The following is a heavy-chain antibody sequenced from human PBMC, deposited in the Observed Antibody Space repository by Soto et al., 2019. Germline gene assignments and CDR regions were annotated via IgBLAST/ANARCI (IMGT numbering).Heavy chain of an antibody. D-gene: IGHD3-3*01. CDR3: ARGLYVGYYYRNAFDI. V-gene: IGHV4-34*01. Sequence: SETLSLTCAVYGGSFSGYYWSWIRQPPGKGLEWIGEINHSGSTNYNPSLKSRVTISVDTSKNQFSLKLSSVTAADTAVYYCARGLYVGYYYRNAFDIWGQGTMVTVSS. J-gene: IGHJ3*02. CDR2: INHSGST. CDR1: GGSFSGYY.